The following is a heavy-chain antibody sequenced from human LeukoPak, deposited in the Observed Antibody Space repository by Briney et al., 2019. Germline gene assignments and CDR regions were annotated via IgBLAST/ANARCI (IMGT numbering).Heavy chain of an antibody. CDR2: VHFSGST. V-gene: IGHV4-4*07. J-gene: IGHJ4*02. Sequence: SETLSLTCAVSGASVTSHHWAWIRQPAGKGLEWVGRVHFSGSTNYNPSLRSRVAISLDKSKNELSLTLKSVSAADTAVYYCTRDESSRDDSGGSHYWGRGVLVTVSS. CDR1: GASVTSHH. D-gene: IGHD2-15*01. CDR3: TRDESSRDDSGGSHY.